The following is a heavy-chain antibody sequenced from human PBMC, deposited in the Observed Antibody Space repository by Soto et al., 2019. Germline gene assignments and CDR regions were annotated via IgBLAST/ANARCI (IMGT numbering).Heavy chain of an antibody. D-gene: IGHD2-21*01. CDR2: IKEDGIDK. Sequence: PGGSLRLSCTASGFTFSRDWMAWVRQAPGKGLEWVGNIKEDGIDKYYVDSVKGRFTMARDNAKNLLYLQMNSLRAEDTAVYYCARQGDSGFEHWGRGTLVTVSS. CDR3: ARQGDSGFEH. V-gene: IGHV3-7*01. J-gene: IGHJ4*02. CDR1: GFTFSRDW.